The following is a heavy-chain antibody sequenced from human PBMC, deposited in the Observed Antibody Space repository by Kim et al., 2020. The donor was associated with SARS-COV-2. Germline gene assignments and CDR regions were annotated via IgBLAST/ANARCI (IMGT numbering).Heavy chain of an antibody. D-gene: IGHD4-17*01. CDR1: GFTFSSYA. CDR2: ISYDGSNK. V-gene: IGHV3-30-3*01. J-gene: IGHJ4*02. Sequence: GGSLRLSCAASGFTFSSYAMHWVRQAPGKGLEWVAVISYDGSNKYYADSVKGRFTISGDNSKNTLYLQMNSLRAEDTAVYYCARVSLWDYGDREPNDYWGQGTLVTVSS. CDR3: ARVSLWDYGDREPNDY.